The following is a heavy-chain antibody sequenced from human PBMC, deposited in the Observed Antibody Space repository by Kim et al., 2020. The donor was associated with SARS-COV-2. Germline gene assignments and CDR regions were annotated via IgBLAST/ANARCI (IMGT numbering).Heavy chain of an antibody. J-gene: IGHJ4*02. CDR2: IIPIFGTA. CDR3: ARGRDGYNYEFDY. D-gene: IGHD5-12*01. V-gene: IGHV1-69*13. Sequence: SVKVSCKASGGTFSSYAISWVRQAPGQGLEWMGGIIPIFGTANYAQKFQGRVTITADESTSTAYMELSSLRSEDTAVYYCARGRDGYNYEFDYWGQGTLVTVSS. CDR1: GGTFSSYA.